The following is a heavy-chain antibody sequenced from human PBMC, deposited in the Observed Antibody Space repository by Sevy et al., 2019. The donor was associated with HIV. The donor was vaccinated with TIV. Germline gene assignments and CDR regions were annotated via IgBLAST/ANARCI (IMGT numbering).Heavy chain of an antibody. Sequence: SETLSLTCTVSGGSIISYYWSWIRQPPGKGLEWIGYIYYSGSTNYNPSLKSRVTISVDTSKNQFSLKLSSVTAADTAVYYCARGTKRWIQIWDVWGQGTLVTVSS. J-gene: IGHJ4*02. CDR3: ARGTKRWIQIWDV. CDR1: GGSIISYY. D-gene: IGHD5-18*01. CDR2: IYYSGST. V-gene: IGHV4-59*01.